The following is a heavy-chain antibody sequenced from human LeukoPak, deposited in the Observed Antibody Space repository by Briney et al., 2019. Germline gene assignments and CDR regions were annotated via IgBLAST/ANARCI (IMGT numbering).Heavy chain of an antibody. D-gene: IGHD4-17*01. CDR2: IYYSGST. CDR1: GGSISSYY. V-gene: IGHV4-59*08. J-gene: IGHJ4*02. Sequence: PSETLSLTCTVSGGSISSYYWSWIRQPPGKGLEWIGYIYYSGSTYYNPSLKSRLTMSVDTSKNQFSLKLSSVTAADTAVYYCARFTVTTGSFGYWGQGTLVTVSS. CDR3: ARFTVTTGSFGY.